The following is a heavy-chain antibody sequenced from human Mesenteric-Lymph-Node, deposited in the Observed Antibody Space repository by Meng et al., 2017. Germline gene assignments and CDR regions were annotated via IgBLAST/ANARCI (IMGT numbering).Heavy chain of an antibody. D-gene: IGHD1-1*01. V-gene: IGHV4-4*07. J-gene: IGHJ4*02. CDR2: IYPIATT. Sequence: ESLKISCTVSGVSIRNDFWNWIRQPAGKGLEWIGRIYPIATTNYNPSLKSRVTMSVDTSKNQISLRLTSVTAADTAVYYCAREANWRNFDYWGQGSLVTVSS. CDR1: GVSIRNDF. CDR3: AREANWRNFDY.